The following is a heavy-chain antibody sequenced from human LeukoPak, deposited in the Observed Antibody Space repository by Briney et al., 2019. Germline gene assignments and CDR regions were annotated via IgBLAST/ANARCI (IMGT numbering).Heavy chain of an antibody. V-gene: IGHV3-48*02. CDR1: GFVFSTRS. CDR3: TRDPEALDY. CDR2: IRSSGNTI. Sequence: GSLRLSCAASGFVFSTRSMNWVRQAPGKGLEWVSYIRSSGNTIYYADSVKGRFTISRDNAKNSLYLQMNSLRDEDTAVYYCTRDPEALDYWGQGTVVTVSS. J-gene: IGHJ4*02.